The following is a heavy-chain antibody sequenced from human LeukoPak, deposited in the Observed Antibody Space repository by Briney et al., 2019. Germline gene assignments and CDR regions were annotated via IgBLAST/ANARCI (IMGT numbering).Heavy chain of an antibody. CDR3: ARGSFGIQLGYYMDV. CDR1: GYTFTSYD. CDR2: MNPNSGNT. Sequence: ASVKVSCKASGYTFTSYDINWVRQATGQGLELMGWMNPNSGNTGYAQKFQGRVTITRNTSISTAYMELSSLRSEDTAVYYCARGSFGIQLGYYMDVWGKGTTVTVSS. V-gene: IGHV1-8*03. D-gene: IGHD5-18*01. J-gene: IGHJ6*03.